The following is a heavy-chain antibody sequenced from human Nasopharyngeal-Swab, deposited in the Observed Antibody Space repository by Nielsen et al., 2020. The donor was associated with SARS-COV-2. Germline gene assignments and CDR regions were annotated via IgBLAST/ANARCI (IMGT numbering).Heavy chain of an antibody. CDR3: ATRSGYYGSGSFYDY. CDR2: ISGSGGST. CDR1: GFTFSSYA. D-gene: IGHD3-10*01. Sequence: GESLKISCAASGFTFSSYAMSWVRQAPVKGLEWVSAISGSGGSTYYADSVKGRFTISRDNSKNTLYLQMNSLRAEDTAVYYCATRSGYYGSGSFYDYWGQGTLVIVSS. V-gene: IGHV3-23*01. J-gene: IGHJ4*02.